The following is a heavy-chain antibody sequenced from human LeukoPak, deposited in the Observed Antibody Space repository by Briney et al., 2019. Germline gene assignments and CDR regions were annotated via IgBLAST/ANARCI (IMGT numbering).Heavy chain of an antibody. V-gene: IGHV4-39*01. J-gene: IGHJ4*02. CDR2: IYYSGST. Sequence: SETLSLTCTVSGGSISSSSYYWGWIRQPPGKGLEWIGSIYYSGSTYYNPSLKSRVTISVDTSKNQFSLKLSSVTAADTAVYYCARQERAVAGYYLDYWGQGTLVTVSS. D-gene: IGHD6-19*01. CDR3: ARQERAVAGYYLDY. CDR1: GGSISSSSYY.